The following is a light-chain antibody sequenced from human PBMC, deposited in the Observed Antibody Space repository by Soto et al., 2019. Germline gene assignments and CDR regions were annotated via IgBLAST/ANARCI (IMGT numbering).Light chain of an antibody. CDR3: HQLNTYPIT. J-gene: IGKJ5*01. CDR1: QEISTH. V-gene: IGKV1-9*01. Sequence: NKSPSFVSASKGDRVTXSCRASQEISTHLAWYQQEPGKAAKLLIYAASNWKCGVPSRFSGSGYGTEFTLTTSTLQPEDFATYYCHQLNTYPITFGQGTRLEIK. CDR2: AAS.